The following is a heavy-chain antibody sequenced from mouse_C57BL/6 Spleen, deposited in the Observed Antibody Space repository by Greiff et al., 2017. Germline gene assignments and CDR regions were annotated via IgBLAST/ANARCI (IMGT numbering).Heavy chain of an antibody. J-gene: IGHJ1*03. CDR3: ARLYGSREGYFDV. CDR2: IWSGGST. Sequence: VKLVESGPGLVQPSQSLSITCTVSGFSLTSYGVHWVRQSPGKGLEWLGVIWSGGSTDYNAAFISRLSISKDNSKGQVFFKMNSLQADDTAIYYCARLYGSREGYFDVWGTGTTVTVSA. D-gene: IGHD1-1*01. V-gene: IGHV2-2*01. CDR1: GFSLTSYG.